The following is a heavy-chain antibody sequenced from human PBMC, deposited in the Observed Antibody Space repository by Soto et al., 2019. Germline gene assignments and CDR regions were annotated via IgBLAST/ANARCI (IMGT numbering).Heavy chain of an antibody. D-gene: IGHD3-22*01. CDR2: IYHSGST. Sequence: SETLSLTCAVSGGSISSGGYSWSWIRQPPGKGLEWIGYIYHSGSTYYNPSLKSRVTISVDRSKNQFSLKLSSVTAADTAVYYCARTGPVGYYYDSSGSYYNWFDPWGQETLVTVSS. V-gene: IGHV4-30-2*01. CDR3: ARTGPVGYYYDSSGSYYNWFDP. CDR1: GGSISSGGYS. J-gene: IGHJ5*02.